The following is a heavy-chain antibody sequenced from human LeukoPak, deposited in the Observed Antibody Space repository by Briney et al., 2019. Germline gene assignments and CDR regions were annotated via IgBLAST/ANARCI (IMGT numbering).Heavy chain of an antibody. CDR1: GYTLTELS. CDR2: FDPEDGET. Sequence: GASVKVSCKVSGYTLTELSMHWVRQPPGKGLEWMGGFDPEDGETIYAQKFQGRVTMTEDTSTDTAYMELSSLRSEDTAVYYCATFRYYYDSSGYKYWGQRTLVTVSS. V-gene: IGHV1-24*01. J-gene: IGHJ4*02. CDR3: ATFRYYYDSSGYKY. D-gene: IGHD3-22*01.